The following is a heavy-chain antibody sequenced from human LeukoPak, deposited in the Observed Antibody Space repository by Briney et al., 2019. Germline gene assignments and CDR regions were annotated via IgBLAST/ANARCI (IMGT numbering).Heavy chain of an antibody. CDR2: RYYSGST. CDR3: ARVRGDLETG. CDR1: GGSISSYY. V-gene: IGHV4-59*01. J-gene: IGHJ1*01. D-gene: IGHD2-21*01. Sequence: SETLSLTCSVSGGSISSYYWTWIRQPPGKGLEWVGYRYYSGSTTYNASLKSRVTISVDTSKSQFSLKLISVTAADTAIYYCARVRGDLETGWSQGTLVTVSS.